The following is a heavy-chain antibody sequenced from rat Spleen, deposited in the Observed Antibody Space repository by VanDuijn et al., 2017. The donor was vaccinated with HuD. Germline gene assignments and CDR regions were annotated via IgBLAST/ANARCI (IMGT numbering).Heavy chain of an antibody. D-gene: IGHD1-9*01. Sequence: GPGLEWIAAISSGGSTYYNSALKSRLSISRDTSKSQVFLKMNSLQTEDTAIYFCTRGGGYYGYKDYWGQGVMVTVSS. CDR2: ISSGGST. V-gene: IGHV2-6*01. J-gene: IGHJ2*01. CDR3: TRGGGYYGYKDY.